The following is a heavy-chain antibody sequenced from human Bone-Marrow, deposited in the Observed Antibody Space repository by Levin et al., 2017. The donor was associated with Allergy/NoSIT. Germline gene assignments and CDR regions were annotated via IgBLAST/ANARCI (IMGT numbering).Heavy chain of an antibody. CDR2: IIPIFGTA. Sequence: PGASVKVSCKASGGTFSSYAISWVRQAPGQGLEWMGGIIPIFGTANYAQKFQGRVTITADESTSTAYMELSSLRSEDTAVYYCARDVRGAFDIWGQGTMVTVSS. J-gene: IGHJ3*02. CDR1: GGTFSSYA. CDR3: ARDVRGAFDI. V-gene: IGHV1-69*13. D-gene: IGHD3-16*01.